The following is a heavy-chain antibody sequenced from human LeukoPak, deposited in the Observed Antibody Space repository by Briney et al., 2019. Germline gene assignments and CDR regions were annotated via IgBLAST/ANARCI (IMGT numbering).Heavy chain of an antibody. CDR2: IYHSGST. J-gene: IGHJ3*02. CDR3: ARVRSGSYDAFDI. V-gene: IGHV4-4*02. D-gene: IGHD3-10*01. CDR1: GGSIRSSNW. Sequence: SGTLSLTCAVSGGSIRSSNWWNWVRQPPGKGLEWIGEIYHSGSTNYNPSLKSRVTISVDKSKNQFSLKLSSVTAADTAVYYCARVRSGSYDAFDIWGQGTMVTVSS.